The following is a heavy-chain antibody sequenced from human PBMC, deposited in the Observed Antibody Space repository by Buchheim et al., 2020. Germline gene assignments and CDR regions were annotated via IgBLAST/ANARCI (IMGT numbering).Heavy chain of an antibody. Sequence: EVQLVESGGGLVQPGGSLRLSCAASGFTFSSYWMSWVRQAPGKGLEWVANIKQDGSEKYYVDSVKGRFTISRDNAKNSLYLQMNSLRAEDTAVYYCARVATIDIVLMGYAPHFDYWGQGTL. CDR3: ARVATIDIVLMGYAPHFDY. D-gene: IGHD2-8*01. J-gene: IGHJ4*02. CDR1: GFTFSSYW. V-gene: IGHV3-7*01. CDR2: IKQDGSEK.